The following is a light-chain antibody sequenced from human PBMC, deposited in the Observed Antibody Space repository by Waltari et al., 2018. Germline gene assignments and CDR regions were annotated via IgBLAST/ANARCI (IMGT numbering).Light chain of an antibody. CDR2: GVN. CDR3: QSYDTSLSVV. V-gene: IGLV1-40*01. J-gene: IGLJ2*01. Sequence: QSVLTQPPSVSGAPGQRVTISCAGTGSNIGAGSDTHCYLHLPGKAPRLLIYGVNTRPLGVPDRFFGSQSGTSASLAIIGLQAEDEGDYYCQSYDTSLSVVFGGGTKLTVL. CDR1: GSNIGAGSD.